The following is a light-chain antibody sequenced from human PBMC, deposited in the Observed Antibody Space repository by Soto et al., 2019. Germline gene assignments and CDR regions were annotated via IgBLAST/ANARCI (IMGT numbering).Light chain of an antibody. Sequence: QSALTQPASVSGSPGQSITISCTGTSSDVGNYKYVSWYQQHPGKAPKPMIYEVSNRPSGVSNRFSGSKSGNTASLTISGPQAEDETDYYCFSYTSSGTYVFGTGTKVTVL. CDR3: FSYTSSGTYV. V-gene: IGLV2-14*01. J-gene: IGLJ1*01. CDR1: SSDVGNYKY. CDR2: EVS.